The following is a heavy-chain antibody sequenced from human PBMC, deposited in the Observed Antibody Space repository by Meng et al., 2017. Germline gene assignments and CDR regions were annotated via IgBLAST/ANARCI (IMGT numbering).Heavy chain of an antibody. Sequence: SVKVSCKASGGTFSSYAISWVRQAPGQGLEWMGGIIPIFGTANYAQKFQGRVTITTDESTSTAYMELSSLRSEDTAVYYCARAVYYYDSSGNIVYYFDYWGQGTLVTASS. CDR1: GGTFSSYA. CDR2: IIPIFGTA. CDR3: ARAVYYYDSSGNIVYYFDY. D-gene: IGHD3-22*01. J-gene: IGHJ4*02. V-gene: IGHV1-69*05.